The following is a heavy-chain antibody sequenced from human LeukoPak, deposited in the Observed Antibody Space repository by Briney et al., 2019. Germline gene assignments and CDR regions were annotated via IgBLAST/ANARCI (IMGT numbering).Heavy chain of an antibody. CDR3: ASEVDGGWYGESDY. Sequence: SVKVSCKASGGTFSSYAISWVRQAPGQGLEWMGGIIPIFGTANYAQKFQGRVTITADKSTSTAYMELSSLRSEDTAVYYCASEVDGGWYGESDYWGQGTLVTVSS. V-gene: IGHV1-69*06. CDR1: GGTFSSYA. CDR2: IIPIFGTA. D-gene: IGHD6-19*01. J-gene: IGHJ4*02.